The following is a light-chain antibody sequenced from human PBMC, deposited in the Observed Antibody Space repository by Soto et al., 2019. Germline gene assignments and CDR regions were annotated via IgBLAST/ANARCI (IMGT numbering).Light chain of an antibody. CDR1: QSIGID. CDR2: AAS. Sequence: DIQMTQSPSSLSASVGDRVTITCRASQSIGIDLNWYQQKPGRAPKLLIYAASSLQSGVPSRFSGSGSGTDFTLTISSLQPEDFAAYYWQQSYSTPLITFGQGTRMGI. V-gene: IGKV1-39*01. J-gene: IGKJ5*01. CDR3: QQSYSTPLIT.